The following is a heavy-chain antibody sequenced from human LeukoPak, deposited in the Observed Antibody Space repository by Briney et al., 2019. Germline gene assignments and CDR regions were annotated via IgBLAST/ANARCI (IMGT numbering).Heavy chain of an antibody. J-gene: IGHJ4*02. V-gene: IGHV4-30-2*01. CDR2: IYHSGST. CDR3: ARGNDYGDYGPGYFGY. D-gene: IGHD4-17*01. CDR1: GGSISSGGYS. Sequence: SETLSLTCAVSGGSISSGGYSWSWIRQPPGKGLEWIGYIYHSGSTYYNPSLKSRVTISVDRSKNQFSLKLSSVTAADTAVYYCARGNDYGDYGPGYFGYWGQGTLVTVSS.